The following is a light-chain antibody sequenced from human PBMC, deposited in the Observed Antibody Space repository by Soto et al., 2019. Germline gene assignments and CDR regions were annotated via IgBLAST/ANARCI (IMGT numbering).Light chain of an antibody. J-gene: IGKJ4*02. Sequence: DIQMTQSPSILSASVVDRVTITFRVSQSIRSWLAWYQQKPGKAPKLLIYDAYSLESGVPSRFSGRRSGTEFTLTIAGLQPEDFATYYCQQYESYSPLTFGGGTKVDIK. CDR3: QQYESYSPLT. V-gene: IGKV1-5*01. CDR2: DAY. CDR1: QSIRSW.